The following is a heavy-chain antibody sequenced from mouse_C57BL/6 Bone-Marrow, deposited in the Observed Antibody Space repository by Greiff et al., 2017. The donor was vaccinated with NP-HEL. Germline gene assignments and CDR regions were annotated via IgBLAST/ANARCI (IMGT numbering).Heavy chain of an antibody. D-gene: IGHD2-4*01. Sequence: EVKLMESGGGLVQPGGSMKLSCVASGFTFSNYWMNWVRQSPEKGLEWVAQIRLKSDNYATHYAESVKGRFTISRDDSKSSVYLQMNNLRAEDTGIYYCTGAYDYDWFAYWGQGTLVTVSA. J-gene: IGHJ3*01. V-gene: IGHV6-3*01. CDR3: TGAYDYDWFAY. CDR1: GFTFSNYW. CDR2: IRLKSDNYAT.